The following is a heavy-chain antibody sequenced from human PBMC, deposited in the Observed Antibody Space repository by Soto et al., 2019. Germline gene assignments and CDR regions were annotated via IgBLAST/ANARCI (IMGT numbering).Heavy chain of an antibody. CDR1: GFTFSSYS. D-gene: IGHD6-19*01. CDR2: ISSSSSYI. V-gene: IGHV3-21*01. CDR3: ARDAGGGIAVAGTGGDY. Sequence: GSLRLSCAASGFTFSSYSMNWVRQAPGKGLEWVSSISSSSSYIYYADSVKGRFTISRDNAKNSLYLQMNSLRAEDTAVYYCARDAGGGIAVAGTGGDYWGQGTLVTVSS. J-gene: IGHJ4*02.